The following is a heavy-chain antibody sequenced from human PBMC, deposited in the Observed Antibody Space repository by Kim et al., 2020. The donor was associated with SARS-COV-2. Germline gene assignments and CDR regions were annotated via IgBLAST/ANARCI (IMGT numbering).Heavy chain of an antibody. CDR2: ISSSSSTI. V-gene: IGHV3-48*02. D-gene: IGHD3-22*01. CDR1: GFTFSSYS. Sequence: GGSLRLSCAASGFTFSSYSMNWVRQAPGKGLEWVSYISSSSSTIYYADSVKGRFTISRDNAKNSLYLQMNSLRDEDTAVYYCAREDYYDSSGYSDLYYYSYGMEIWGQGTTVTVSS. J-gene: IGHJ6*02. CDR3: AREDYYDSSGYSDLYYYSYGMEI.